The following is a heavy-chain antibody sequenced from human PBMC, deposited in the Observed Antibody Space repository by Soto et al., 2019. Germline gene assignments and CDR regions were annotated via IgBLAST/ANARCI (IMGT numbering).Heavy chain of an antibody. D-gene: IGHD2-15*01. J-gene: IGHJ5*02. CDR3: ARRRAGSGLLGLFDP. V-gene: IGHV4-30-2*06. Sequence: SETLSLTCGVSGGSIISGAHSWSWIRQSPGKGLEFIGYIYHTGGTYYTPSLKSRVTISVDRSKNQFSLKLTSMSAADTAVYYCARRRAGSGLLGLFDPWGQGRQVTVSS. CDR2: IYHTGGT. CDR1: GGSIISGAHS.